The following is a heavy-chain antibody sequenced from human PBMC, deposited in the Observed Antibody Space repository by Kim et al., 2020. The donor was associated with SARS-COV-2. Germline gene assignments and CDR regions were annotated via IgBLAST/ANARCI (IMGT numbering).Heavy chain of an antibody. J-gene: IGHJ5*02. CDR2: MNPNSGNT. CDR1: GYTFTSYD. Sequence: ASVKVSCKASGYTFTSYDINWVRQATGQGLEWRGWMNPNSGNTGYAQKFQGRVTMTRNTSISTAYMELSSLRSEDTAVYYCARGGIRSSQNWFDRWGQGTLVTVSS. V-gene: IGHV1-8*01. D-gene: IGHD6-13*01. CDR3: ARGGIRSSQNWFDR.